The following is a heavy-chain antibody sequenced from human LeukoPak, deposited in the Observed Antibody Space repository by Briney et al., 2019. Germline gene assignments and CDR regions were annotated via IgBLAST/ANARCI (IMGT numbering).Heavy chain of an antibody. D-gene: IGHD3-16*01. CDR3: AKDPFGGWDY. Sequence: GGSLRLSCAASGFTFSGYAMSWVRQAPGKGLEWASAISGSGGSTYYVDSVKGRFTISRDNSKNTLYLQMNSLRAEDTAVYYCAKDPFGGWDYWGQGTLVTVSS. J-gene: IGHJ4*02. V-gene: IGHV3-23*01. CDR2: ISGSGGST. CDR1: GFTFSGYA.